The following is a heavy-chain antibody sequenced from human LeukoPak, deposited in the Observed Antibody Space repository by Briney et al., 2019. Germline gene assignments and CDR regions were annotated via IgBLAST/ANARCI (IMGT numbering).Heavy chain of an antibody. CDR3: ASRYSGSYWVSY. CDR1: GGSFSGYY. CDR2: INHSGST. J-gene: IGHJ4*02. Sequence: PSETLSLTCAVYGGSFSGYYWSWIRQPPGQGLEWIGEINHSGSTNYNPSLKSRVTISVDTSKNQFSLKLSSVTAADTAVYYCASRYSGSYWVSYWGQGTLVTVSS. D-gene: IGHD1-26*01. V-gene: IGHV4-34*01.